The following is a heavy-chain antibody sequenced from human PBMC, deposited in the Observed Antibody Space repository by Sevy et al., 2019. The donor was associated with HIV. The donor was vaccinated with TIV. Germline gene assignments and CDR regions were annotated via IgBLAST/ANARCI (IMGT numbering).Heavy chain of an antibody. V-gene: IGHV4-30-4*01. Sequence: SETLSLTCTVSGGSISSGDYYWSWIRQPPVKGLEWIGYIYYRGSTYYNPSLKSRVTISVDTSKNQFSLKLSSVTAADTAVYYCATESRYCSGGSCYSGVYWGQGTLVTVSS. J-gene: IGHJ4*02. D-gene: IGHD2-15*01. CDR1: GGSISSGDYY. CDR2: IYYRGST. CDR3: ATESRYCSGGSCYSGVY.